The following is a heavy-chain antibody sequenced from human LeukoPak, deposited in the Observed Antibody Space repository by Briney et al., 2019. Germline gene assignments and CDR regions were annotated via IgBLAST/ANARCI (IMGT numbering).Heavy chain of an antibody. D-gene: IGHD6-19*01. CDR3: ARGMTVAANWFDP. V-gene: IGHV3-7*05. J-gene: IGHJ5*02. CDR2: IKEDGSYK. Sequence: GGSLRLSCAASGFSFSTYDMSWVRQAPGKGLEWVANIKEDGSYKYYVDSVKGRFTISRDNAKNSLYLQMNSLRAEDTAIYYCARGMTVAANWFDPRGQGTLVTVSS. CDR1: GFSFSTYD.